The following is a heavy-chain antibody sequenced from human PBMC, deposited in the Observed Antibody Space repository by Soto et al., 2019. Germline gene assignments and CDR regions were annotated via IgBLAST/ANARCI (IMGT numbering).Heavy chain of an antibody. V-gene: IGHV1-3*01. Sequence: AASVKVSCKASEYTFSTYGMHWVRQAPGQSLEWMGWLNGGTGQTRYSQKFQDRVIITRDTSASTGYMELSRLRSEDTAIYYCARGKGMEENYFYHGMDIWGQGTTVTVSS. D-gene: IGHD1-1*01. CDR2: LNGGTGQT. CDR1: EYTFSTYG. CDR3: ARGKGMEENYFYHGMDI. J-gene: IGHJ6*02.